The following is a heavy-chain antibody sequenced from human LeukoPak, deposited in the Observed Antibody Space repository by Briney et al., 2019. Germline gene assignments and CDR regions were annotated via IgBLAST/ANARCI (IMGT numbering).Heavy chain of an antibody. D-gene: IGHD5-12*01. J-gene: IGHJ4*02. CDR2: ISSSSSYI. V-gene: IGHV3-21*06. Sequence: GGSLRLSCAASGFTFSSYSMNWVRQAPGKGLEWVSSISSSSSYIYYADSVKGRFSISRDNAKNSLFLQMNSLRAEDTAVYYCARDVDIGSVDYWGQGTLVTVSS. CDR3: ARDVDIGSVDY. CDR1: GFTFSSYS.